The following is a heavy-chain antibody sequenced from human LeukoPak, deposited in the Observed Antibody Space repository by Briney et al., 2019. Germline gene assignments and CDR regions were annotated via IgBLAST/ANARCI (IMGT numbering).Heavy chain of an antibody. D-gene: IGHD6-19*01. V-gene: IGHV1-2*04. CDR3: ARDSSGWYDYAFDI. CDR2: INPNSGGT. Sequence: GASVKVSCKASGYTFTGYYMHWVRQAPGQGLEWMGWINPNSGGTNYAQKFQGWVTVTRDTSISTAYMELSRLRSDDTAVYYCARDSSGWYDYAFDIWGQGTMVTVSS. CDR1: GYTFTGYY. J-gene: IGHJ3*02.